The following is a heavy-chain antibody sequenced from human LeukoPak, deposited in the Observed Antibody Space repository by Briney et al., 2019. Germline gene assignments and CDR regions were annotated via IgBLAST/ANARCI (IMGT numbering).Heavy chain of an antibody. CDR3: ARDGVPGGRDV. Sequence: GGSLRLSCAASGFAFSSHWMNWLRQAPGKGLEWVANVNREGSDKNYVDSVKGRFTISRDNAKNSLYLQMNSLRVEDTAVYYCARDGVPGGRDVWGQGTTVTVS. D-gene: IGHD3-16*01. V-gene: IGHV3-7*01. CDR2: VNREGSDK. J-gene: IGHJ6*02. CDR1: GFAFSSHW.